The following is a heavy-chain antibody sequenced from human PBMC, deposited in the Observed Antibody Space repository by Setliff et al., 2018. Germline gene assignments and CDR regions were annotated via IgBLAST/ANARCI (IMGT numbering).Heavy chain of an antibody. CDR3: ARGGVQRWLQSHYFDY. Sequence: SCTVSGVSISGYFWNWIPQTPGRGLEWIGYIYDSGSTDYNPSLESRVTISVDTSKNQFSLKLSSVTAADTAVYYCARGGVQRWLQSHYFDYWGQGTLVTVSS. J-gene: IGHJ4*02. CDR1: GVSISGYF. CDR2: IYDSGST. V-gene: IGHV4-59*12. D-gene: IGHD5-12*01.